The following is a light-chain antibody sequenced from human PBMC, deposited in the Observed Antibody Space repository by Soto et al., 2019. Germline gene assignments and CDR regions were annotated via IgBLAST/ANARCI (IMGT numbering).Light chain of an antibody. V-gene: IGLV7-46*01. CDR2: DTR. CDR1: TGSVTSGHY. Sequence: QAVVTQEPSLTVSPGGTVTLTCGSSTGSVTSGHYPYWFQQKPGQAPRTLIYDTRNRHSWTPARFSGSLLGGKAALTLSGAQPEDEAEYYCLLSFGGARVFGGGNKLTVL. CDR3: LLSFGGARV. J-gene: IGLJ3*02.